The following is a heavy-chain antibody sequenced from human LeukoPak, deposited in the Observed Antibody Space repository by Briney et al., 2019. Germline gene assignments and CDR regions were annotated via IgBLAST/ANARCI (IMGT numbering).Heavy chain of an antibody. CDR3: ARRVEYSGYDFYFDY. V-gene: IGHV4-39*01. D-gene: IGHD5-12*01. CDR1: GFTVSSNY. J-gene: IGHJ4*02. Sequence: GSLRLSCAASGFTVSSNYMSWVRQPPGKGLEWIGSIYYSGSTYYNPSLKSRVTISVDTSKNQFSLKLSSVTAADTAVYYCARRVEYSGYDFYFDYWGQGTLVTVSS. CDR2: IYYSGST.